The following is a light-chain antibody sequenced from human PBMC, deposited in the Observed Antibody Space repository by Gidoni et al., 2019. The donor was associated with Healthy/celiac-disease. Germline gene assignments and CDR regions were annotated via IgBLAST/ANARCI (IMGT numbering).Light chain of an antibody. V-gene: IGLV1-40*01. J-gene: IGLJ3*02. CDR2: GNS. CDR1: SSHIGAGYD. Sequence: QSVLTPPPSVSAAPSQRVTISCTGSSSHIGAGYDVHWYQQLPGTAPKLLIYGNSNRPSGVPDRFSGSKSGTSASLDITGLQAEDEADYYCQSYDSSLSVWVFGGGTKLTVL. CDR3: QSYDSSLSVWV.